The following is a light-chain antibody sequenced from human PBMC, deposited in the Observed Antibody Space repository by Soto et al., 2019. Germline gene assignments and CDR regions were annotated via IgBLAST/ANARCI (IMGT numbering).Light chain of an antibody. J-gene: IGLJ2*01. Sequence: QSVLTQPASVSGSPGQSITISCTGTSSDVGAYNSVSWYQQHPGKAPKVMIYEVSNRPSGVSNRFSGSKSGNTASLTISGLQAEDEADYYCSSYTVTRSVIFGGGTKLTVL. CDR3: SSYTVTRSVI. V-gene: IGLV2-14*01. CDR1: SSDVGAYNS. CDR2: EVS.